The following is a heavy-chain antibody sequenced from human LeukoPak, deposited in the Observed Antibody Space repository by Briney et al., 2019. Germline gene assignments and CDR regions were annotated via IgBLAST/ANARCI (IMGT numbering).Heavy chain of an antibody. J-gene: IGHJ4*02. Sequence: SETLSLTCTVSGGSISSYYWSWIRQPPGKGLAWIGYIYYSGSTNYNPSLKSRVTISVDTSKNQFSLKLSSVTAADTAVYYCARAPYSSGFFDYWGQGTLVTVSS. CDR2: IYYSGST. D-gene: IGHD6-19*01. V-gene: IGHV4-59*01. CDR1: GGSISSYY. CDR3: ARAPYSSGFFDY.